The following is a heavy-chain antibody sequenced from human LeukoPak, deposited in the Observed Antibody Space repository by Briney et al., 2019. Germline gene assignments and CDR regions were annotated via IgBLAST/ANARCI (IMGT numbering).Heavy chain of an antibody. J-gene: IGHJ4*02. V-gene: IGHV1-46*01. Sequence: GASVKVSCKASGYTFTSYYMHWVRRAPGQGLEWMGIINPSGGSTSHAQRFQGRVTMTRDTSTSTVYMELSSLRSEDTAVYYCARDVDTAMVKEGFDYWGQGTLVTVSS. D-gene: IGHD5-18*01. CDR1: GYTFTSYY. CDR2: INPSGGST. CDR3: ARDVDTAMVKEGFDY.